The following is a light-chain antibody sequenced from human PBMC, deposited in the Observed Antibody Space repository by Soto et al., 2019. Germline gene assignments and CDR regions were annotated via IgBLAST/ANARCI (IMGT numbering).Light chain of an antibody. V-gene: IGKV1-5*01. CDR1: QTISNW. J-gene: IGKJ1*01. CDR3: QQYSTYSWT. Sequence: QVNPFPFSLSSPVGDRITITIRPSRASQTISNWLAWYQVKPGKAPKLLMHDASSLESGVPSRFSGSASGTEFTLTISSLQPDDFATYFCQQYSTYSWTFGQGTKVDIK. CDR2: DAS.